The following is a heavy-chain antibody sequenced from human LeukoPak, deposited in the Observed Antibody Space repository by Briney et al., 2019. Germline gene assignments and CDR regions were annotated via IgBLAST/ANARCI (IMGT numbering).Heavy chain of an antibody. Sequence: ASVKVSCKASGYTFTYYYIHWVRQAPGQGLEWMGWINPDSGDTKYVQKFQGRVTMTRDTSISTAYIDLSSLRSGDTAVYYCARDPYGDNHLDYWGQGTLVTVSS. J-gene: IGHJ4*02. V-gene: IGHV1-2*02. CDR2: INPDSGDT. D-gene: IGHD4-17*01. CDR3: ARDPYGDNHLDY. CDR1: GYTFTYYY.